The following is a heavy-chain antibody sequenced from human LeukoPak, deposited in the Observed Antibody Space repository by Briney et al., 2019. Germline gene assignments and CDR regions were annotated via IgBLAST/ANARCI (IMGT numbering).Heavy chain of an antibody. CDR1: GGSISSSSYY. CDR2: INHSGST. V-gene: IGHV4-39*07. Sequence: SETLSLTCTVSGGSISSSSYYWGWIRQPPGKGLEWIGEINHSGSTNYNPSLKSRVTISVDSSKNQFSLKLSSVTAADTAVYYCARCRSTSCPLDYWGQGTLVTVSS. J-gene: IGHJ4*02. CDR3: ARCRSTSCPLDY. D-gene: IGHD2-2*01.